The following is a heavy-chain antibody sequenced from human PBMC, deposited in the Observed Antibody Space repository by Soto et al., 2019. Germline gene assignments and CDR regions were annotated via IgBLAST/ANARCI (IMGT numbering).Heavy chain of an antibody. Sequence: QVQLAESGGGLVKSGGSLKLSCSTSGFFFTDYFMSWIRQAPGQGLEWVSYISPSGDVTHYADSVKGRFTISRDNTKNSLFLHMSSLRDDDTAVYYCARQLERRVGAASHWGQGTRVSVAS. CDR3: ARQLERRVGAASH. CDR1: GFFFTDYF. J-gene: IGHJ4*02. V-gene: IGHV3-11*01. CDR2: ISPSGDVT. D-gene: IGHD1-26*01.